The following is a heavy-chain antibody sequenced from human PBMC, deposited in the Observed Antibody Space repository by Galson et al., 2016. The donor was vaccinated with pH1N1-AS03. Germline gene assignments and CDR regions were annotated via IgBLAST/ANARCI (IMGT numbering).Heavy chain of an antibody. Sequence: SETLSLTCAVYGGSFNNYYWNWIRQSPGKGLEWVGEINHSGSTDYNPSLTSRVTISVDPSKNQISLNLNSVTAADTAVYYCARGSYSSGWYRGRNAFDIWGQGTMVTVSS. CDR3: ARGSYSSGWYRGRNAFDI. V-gene: IGHV4-34*01. J-gene: IGHJ3*02. CDR1: GGSFNNYY. CDR2: INHSGST. D-gene: IGHD6-19*01.